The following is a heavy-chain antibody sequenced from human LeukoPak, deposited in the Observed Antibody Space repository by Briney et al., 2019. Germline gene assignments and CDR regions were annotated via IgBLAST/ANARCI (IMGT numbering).Heavy chain of an antibody. J-gene: IGHJ4*02. CDR2: IKQDGGEK. V-gene: IGHV3-7*01. CDR1: GFTFSNYW. Sequence: PGGSLRLSCAASGFTFSNYWMSWIRQAPGKGLQWVANIKQDGGEKYYVDSVKGRFTVTRDNAKKSLYLQMNRLRAEDTAVYYCARDDDWNYEDYWGQGTLVTVSS. D-gene: IGHD1-7*01. CDR3: ARDDDWNYEDY.